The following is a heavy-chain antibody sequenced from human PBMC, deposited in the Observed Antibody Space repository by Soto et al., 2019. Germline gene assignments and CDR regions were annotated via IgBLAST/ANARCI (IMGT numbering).Heavy chain of an antibody. J-gene: IGHJ4*02. CDR1: GYNFTGYA. V-gene: IGHV1-3*05. CDR2: INAGNGNA. CDR3: ARAVAVPADFDY. Sequence: QVQLVQSVAEEKKPGDSVKVSCKASGYNFTGYAMHWVRQAPGQRLEWMGWINAGNGNAKYSQKFQGRVTITRDTSESTAYMELSSLRSEDTAVYYCARAVAVPADFDYWGQGTLVTVSS. D-gene: IGHD6-19*01.